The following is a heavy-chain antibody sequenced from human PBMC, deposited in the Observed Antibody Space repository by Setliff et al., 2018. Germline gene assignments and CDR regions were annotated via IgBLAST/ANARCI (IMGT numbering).Heavy chain of an antibody. CDR3: TPWTGTSRLHY. D-gene: IGHD1-7*01. V-gene: IGHV3-49*04. CDR2: IRGKPSSGTT. Sequence: SLRLSCPTSGFTFGDYAITWVRQAPGKGLEWVGFIRGKPSSGTTEYAASVKGRFTISRDDSKSIAYLQMSSLKTEDTALYYCTPWTGTSRLHYWGQGTLVTVSS. CDR1: GFTFGDYA. J-gene: IGHJ4*02.